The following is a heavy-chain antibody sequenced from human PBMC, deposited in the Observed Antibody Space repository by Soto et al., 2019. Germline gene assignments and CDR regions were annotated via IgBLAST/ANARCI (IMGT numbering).Heavy chain of an antibody. CDR2: INIHKGNA. D-gene: IGHD3-22*01. CDR3: ARVGEYHYGGTGYMAYFDY. V-gene: IGHV1-18*01. J-gene: IGHJ4*02. Sequence: QVQLVQSGAEVKKPGASLQVSCRASGYTFTSYGIAWVRQAPGQGLEWLGWINIHKGNANFAQKVQGRVTMSKDTGTSTAYMGLTSLTSDDTAVYYCARVGEYHYGGTGYMAYFDYWGQGPLVIVSS. CDR1: GYTFTSYG.